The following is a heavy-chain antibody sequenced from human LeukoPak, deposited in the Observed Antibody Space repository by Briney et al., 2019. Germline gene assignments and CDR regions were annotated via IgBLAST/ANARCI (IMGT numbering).Heavy chain of an antibody. J-gene: IGHJ3*02. D-gene: IGHD4-11*01. Sequence: ASVKVSCKASGYTFTSYDINWVRQAPGQGLEWMGWINPNSGGTNYAQKFQGRVTMTRDTSISTAYMELSRLRSDDTAVYYCASTTTVTFDAFDIWGQGTMVTVSS. CDR3: ASTTTVTFDAFDI. CDR2: INPNSGGT. V-gene: IGHV1-2*02. CDR1: GYTFTSYD.